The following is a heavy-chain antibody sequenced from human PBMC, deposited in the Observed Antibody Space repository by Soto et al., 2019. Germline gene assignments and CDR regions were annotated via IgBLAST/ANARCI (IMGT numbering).Heavy chain of an antibody. CDR3: ARDSASYSSSSGSYWYFDL. D-gene: IGHD6-6*01. V-gene: IGHV3-48*02. Sequence: EVQLVESGGGLVQPGGSLRLSCVASGFTFSSYSMNWVRQAPGKGLEWLSYISSGSATIYYADSVKGRLTISRDNVKNSLYLQMNSLRDDDTAVYYCARDSASYSSSSGSYWYFDLWGRGTLVTVSS. J-gene: IGHJ2*01. CDR2: ISSGSATI. CDR1: GFTFSSYS.